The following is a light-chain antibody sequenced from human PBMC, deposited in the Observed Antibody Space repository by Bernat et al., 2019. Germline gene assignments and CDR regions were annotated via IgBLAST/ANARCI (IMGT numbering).Light chain of an antibody. J-gene: IGLJ1*01. CDR1: SSDVGAYNY. CDR2: DVN. CDR3: RSYAGSKGYV. Sequence: QSALTQPRSVSGSPGQSVTISCTGTSSDVGAYNYVSWSQHHPVKAPKLMIYDVNQRPSGVPDRFSGSKSGNTASLTISGLQAEDEADYYCRSYAGSKGYVFGTGTEVTVL. V-gene: IGLV2-11*01.